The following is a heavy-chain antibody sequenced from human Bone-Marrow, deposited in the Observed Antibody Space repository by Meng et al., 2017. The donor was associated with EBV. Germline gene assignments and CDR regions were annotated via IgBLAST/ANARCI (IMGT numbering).Heavy chain of an antibody. CDR2: LNEDGATT. CDR1: GFTFSNYW. V-gene: IGHV3-74*01. D-gene: IGHD2-8*02. CDR3: SRDLVGSDDY. Sequence: EVQLVAAGGALVQPGASLRLSCAASGFTFSNYWMHWVRQAPGKGLMWVSRLNEDGATTTYADSVKGRFTISRDNAKNTLYLHMSSLRADDTAVYYCSRDLVGSDDYCGQGTLVAASS. J-gene: IGHJ4*02.